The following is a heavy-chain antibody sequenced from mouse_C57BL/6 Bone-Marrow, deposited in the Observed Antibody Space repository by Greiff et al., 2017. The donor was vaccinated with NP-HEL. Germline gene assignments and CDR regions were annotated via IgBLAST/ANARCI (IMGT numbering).Heavy chain of an antibody. CDR3: ARSYGHYFDY. V-gene: IGHV3-5*01. D-gene: IGHD1-1*02. J-gene: IGHJ2*01. CDR2: IYYSGTI. Sequence: EVKLMESGPGLVKPSQTVFLTCTVTGISITTGNYRWSWIRQFPGNKLEWIGYIYYSGTITYTPSLTSRTTITRDTPKNQFFLEMNSLTAEDTATYYCARSYGHYFDYWGQGTTLTVSS. CDR1: GISITTGNYR.